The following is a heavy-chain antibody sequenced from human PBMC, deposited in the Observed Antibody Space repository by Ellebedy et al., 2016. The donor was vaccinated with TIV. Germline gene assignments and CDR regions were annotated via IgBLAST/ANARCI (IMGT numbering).Heavy chain of an antibody. CDR1: GFTFSSYS. D-gene: IGHD5-18*01. Sequence: GESLKISCAASGFTFSSYSMNWVRQAPGKRLEWVSVITVSGAYYANSVKGRFTISRDNSKNTLYLQMNSLTAEDTAVYYCATGLRSGGYTYTALDYWGQGILVTVSS. CDR3: ATGLRSGGYTYTALDY. V-gene: IGHV3-23*01. J-gene: IGHJ4*02. CDR2: ITVSGA.